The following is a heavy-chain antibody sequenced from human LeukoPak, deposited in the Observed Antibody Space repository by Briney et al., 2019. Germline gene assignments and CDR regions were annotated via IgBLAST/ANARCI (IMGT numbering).Heavy chain of an antibody. CDR1: GYTFTGYY. V-gene: IGHV1-2*02. CDR3: ATLLAHPMVVREVGQKDYFYGLDV. J-gene: IGHJ6*02. CDR2: INPNSGGT. Sequence: ASVKVSCKASGYTFTGYYMHWVRQAPGQGLEWMGWINPNSGGTNYAQKFQGRVTMTRDTSISTAYMELSRLRSDDTAVYYCATLLAHPMVVREVGQKDYFYGLDVWGQGTTVTVSS. D-gene: IGHD3-10*01.